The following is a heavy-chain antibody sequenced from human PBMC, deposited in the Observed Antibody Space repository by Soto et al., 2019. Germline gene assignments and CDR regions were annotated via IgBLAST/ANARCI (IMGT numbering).Heavy chain of an antibody. J-gene: IGHJ6*02. Sequence: QVQLVQSGAEVKKPGASVKVSCKASGYTFTSYAMHWVRQAPGQRFEWMGWINAGNGNTKYSQKFQGRVTITRDTSASTAYMELSSLRSEDTAVYYCAREYYGSGSNGMDVWGQGTTVTVSS. CDR2: INAGNGNT. CDR1: GYTFTSYA. D-gene: IGHD3-10*01. CDR3: AREYYGSGSNGMDV. V-gene: IGHV1-3*01.